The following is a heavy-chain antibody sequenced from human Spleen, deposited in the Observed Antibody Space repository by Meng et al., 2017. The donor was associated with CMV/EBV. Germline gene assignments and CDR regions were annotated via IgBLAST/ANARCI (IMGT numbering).Heavy chain of an antibody. CDR1: GYTFTSYG. CDR2: ISAYNGNT. Sequence: ASVKVSCKASGYTFTSYGISWVRQAPGQGLEWMGWISAYNGNTNYAQKLQGRVTMTTDTSTSTAYMELRSLRAEDTAVYYCAKDPGLRGSYYYDSSGFDYWGQGTLVTVSS. D-gene: IGHD3-22*01. J-gene: IGHJ4*02. V-gene: IGHV1-18*01. CDR3: AKDPGLRGSYYYDSSGFDY.